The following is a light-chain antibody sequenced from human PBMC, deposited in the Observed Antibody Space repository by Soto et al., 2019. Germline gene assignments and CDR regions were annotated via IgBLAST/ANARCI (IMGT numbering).Light chain of an antibody. V-gene: IGKV3-20*01. CDR3: QRYDSFRT. CDR2: GAS. J-gene: IGKJ1*01. CDR1: QSVRSNF. Sequence: EIVLTQSPGTLSLSPGERATLSCRASQSVRSNFLAWYQQKPGQAPRLLIYGASNRATGIPDRFSGSGSGTDSTLTITRLEPEDFAMYYCQRYDSFRTFGQGTKVEI.